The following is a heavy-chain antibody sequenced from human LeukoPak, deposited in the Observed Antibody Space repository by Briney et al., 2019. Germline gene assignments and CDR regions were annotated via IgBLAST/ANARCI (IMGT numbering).Heavy chain of an antibody. CDR2: FDPEDGET. D-gene: IGHD3-10*01. Sequence: ASVKVSCKVSGYTLTELSMHWVRQAPGKGLEWMGGFDPEDGETIYAQKFQGRVTMTEDTSTDTAYMELSSLTSDDTAVYYCSRGIIGGHDFDYWGQGTLVTVSS. CDR3: SRGIIGGHDFDY. J-gene: IGHJ4*02. V-gene: IGHV1-24*01. CDR1: GYTLTELS.